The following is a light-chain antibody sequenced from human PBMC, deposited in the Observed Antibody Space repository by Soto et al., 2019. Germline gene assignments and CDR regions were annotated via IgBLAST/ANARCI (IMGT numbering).Light chain of an antibody. CDR2: WAS. V-gene: IGKV4-1*01. Sequence: DIVMTQFPDSLAVSLGERATIKCRSSQSVLYNSNNKNYLAWYQQKPGQPPKLLIYWASTRDSGVPDRFSGSGSGTDFTLTISSLQAEDVAVYYCQQYNNWPLTFGGGTKVEIK. CDR1: QSVLYNSNNKNY. J-gene: IGKJ4*01. CDR3: QQYNNWPLT.